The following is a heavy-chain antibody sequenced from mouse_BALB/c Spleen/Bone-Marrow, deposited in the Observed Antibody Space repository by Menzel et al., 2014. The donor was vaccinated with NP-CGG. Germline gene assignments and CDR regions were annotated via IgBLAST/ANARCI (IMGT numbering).Heavy chain of an antibody. V-gene: IGHV14-3*02. D-gene: IGHD1-1*01. J-gene: IGHJ4*01. CDR2: IDPANGNT. CDR1: GFNIXDTY. CDR3: ARRYYGTAVDY. Sequence: VHVKQSGAELVKPGASVKLSCTASGFNIXDTYMHWVKQRPEQGLEWIGRIDPANGNTKYDPKFQGKATITADTPSNTAYLQLSSLTSEDTAVYYCARRYYGTAVDYWGQGTSVTVSS.